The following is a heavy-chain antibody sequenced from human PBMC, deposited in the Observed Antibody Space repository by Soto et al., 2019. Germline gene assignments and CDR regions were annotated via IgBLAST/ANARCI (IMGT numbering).Heavy chain of an antibody. CDR3: ASGRPYGMDV. V-gene: IGHV3-74*01. CDR2: IDSDGSST. Sequence: GGSLRLSCVASGFTFGSCWMNWVRQAPGKGLVWVSRIDSDGSSTTYADSVKGRFTTSRDNAKNTLYLQMSSLRVEDTAVYYCASGRPYGMDVWGQGTTVTVSS. CDR1: GFTFGSCW. J-gene: IGHJ6*02.